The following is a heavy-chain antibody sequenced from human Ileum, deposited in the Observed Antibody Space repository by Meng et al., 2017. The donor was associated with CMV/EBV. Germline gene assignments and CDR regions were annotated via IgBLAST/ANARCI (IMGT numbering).Heavy chain of an antibody. Sequence: GESLKISCAASGFTFSSYSMTWVRQAPGKGLEWVSSFSTSSSYIFYADSVKGRFTISRDNAKNSLYLQMNSLRAEDTAVYYCARRVVVPAAPYYFDSWGQGTLVTVSS. V-gene: IGHV3-21*01. J-gene: IGHJ4*02. CDR3: ARRVVVPAAPYYFDS. D-gene: IGHD2-2*01. CDR2: FSTSSSYI. CDR1: GFTFSSYS.